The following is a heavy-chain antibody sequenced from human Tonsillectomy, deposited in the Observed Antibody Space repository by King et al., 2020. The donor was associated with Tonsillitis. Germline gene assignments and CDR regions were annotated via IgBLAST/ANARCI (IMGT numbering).Heavy chain of an antibody. CDR1: GYNFSNYW. J-gene: IGHJ3*02. V-gene: IGHV5-51*01. Sequence: VQLVESGAEAKKPGESLKLSCKGSGYNFSNYWIGWVRQMPGKGLESMGIIYPGDSETRYSPSFQGLVTISADESINIAYLQWSSLKASDSAMYYCARHDRDGYNWDAFDIWGHGTLVTVSS. CDR3: ARHDRDGYNWDAFDI. CDR2: IYPGDSET. D-gene: IGHD5-24*01.